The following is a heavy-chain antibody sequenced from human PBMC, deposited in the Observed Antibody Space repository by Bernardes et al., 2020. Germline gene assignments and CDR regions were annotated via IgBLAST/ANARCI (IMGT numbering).Heavy chain of an antibody. V-gene: IGHV4-34*01. CDR1: GRSFSGYY. J-gene: IGHJ6*03. CDR3: ARRFAGWVTPYYYYYMDV. Sequence: SEPLSLTCAVYGRSFSGYYWSWIRQPPGKGLEWIGENNHSGSTNYNPSLKSRVTISVDTSKNQFSLKLSSVTAADTAVYYCARRFAGWVTPYYYYYMDVWGKGTTVTVSS. CDR2: NNHSGST. D-gene: IGHD5-18*01.